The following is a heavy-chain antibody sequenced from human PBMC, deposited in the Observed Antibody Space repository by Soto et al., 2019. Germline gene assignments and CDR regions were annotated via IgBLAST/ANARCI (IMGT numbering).Heavy chain of an antibody. CDR2: IWFDGSKK. Sequence: GSLRLSCAASGFKFRNYAIHWVRQAPGKGLEWLAVIWFDGSKKYYADSVKGRFTISRDNSKNTVYLDMNSLTADDSGVFYCARAHTMMILDRFDPWGHGTLVTVSS. D-gene: IGHD3-22*01. CDR3: ARAHTMMILDRFDP. J-gene: IGHJ5*02. CDR1: GFKFRNYA. V-gene: IGHV3-33*01.